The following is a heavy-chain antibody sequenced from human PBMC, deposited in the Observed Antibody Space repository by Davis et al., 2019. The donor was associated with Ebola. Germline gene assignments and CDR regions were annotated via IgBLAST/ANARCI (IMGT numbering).Heavy chain of an antibody. CDR3: ARHESGNSGSFDS. J-gene: IGHJ4*02. CDR2: VSDTWST. CDR1: GASISSYS. Sequence: MPSETLSLTCTVSGASISSYSWSWIRQSPGKGLEWIGYVSDTWSTEYNPSLMSRLSILVDTSKNQFALDLRAVTAADTAVYYCARHESGNSGSFDSWGQGTLVTVSS. V-gene: IGHV4-59*08. D-gene: IGHD5-12*01.